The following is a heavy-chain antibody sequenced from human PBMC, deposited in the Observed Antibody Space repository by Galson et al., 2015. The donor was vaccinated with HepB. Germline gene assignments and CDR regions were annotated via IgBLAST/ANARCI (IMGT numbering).Heavy chain of an antibody. CDR1: GGSFSGYY. J-gene: IGHJ6*02. CDR2: INHSGST. V-gene: IGHV4-34*01. Sequence: ETLSLTCAVYGGSFSGYYWSWIRQPPGKGLEWIGEINHSGSTNYNPSLKSRVTISVDTSKNQFSLKLSSVTAADTAVYYCARGISPQYSSSWYVTYYYYYGMDVWGQGTTVTVSS. CDR3: ARGISPQYSSSWYVTYYYYYGMDV. D-gene: IGHD6-13*01.